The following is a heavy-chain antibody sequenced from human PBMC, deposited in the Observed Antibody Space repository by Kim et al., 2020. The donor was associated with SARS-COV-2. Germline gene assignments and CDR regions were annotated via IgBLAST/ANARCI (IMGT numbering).Heavy chain of an antibody. J-gene: IGHJ4*02. CDR3: ASPEGDYGPFDY. D-gene: IGHD4-17*01. CDR2: ISGSGGST. Sequence: GGSLRLSCAASGCTFSSYAMSWVRQAPGKGLEWVSAISGSGGSTYYADSVKGRFTISRDNSKNTLYLQMNSLRAEDTAVYYCASPEGDYGPFDYWGQGTLVTVSS. CDR1: GCTFSSYA. V-gene: IGHV3-23*01.